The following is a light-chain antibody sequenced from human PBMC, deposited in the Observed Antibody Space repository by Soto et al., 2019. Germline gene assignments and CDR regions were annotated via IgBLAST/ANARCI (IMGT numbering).Light chain of an antibody. J-gene: IGLJ1*01. CDR1: SSNIGAGYD. CDR2: GNS. CDR3: QSYDSSLSGYV. Sequence: QPVLTQPPSVSGAPGQRVTISCTGSSSNIGAGYDVHWYQQLPGTAPKLLIYGNSNRPSGVPDRFSGSKSGTSASPAITGLQAEDEADYYCQSYDSSLSGYVFGTGTKLTVL. V-gene: IGLV1-40*01.